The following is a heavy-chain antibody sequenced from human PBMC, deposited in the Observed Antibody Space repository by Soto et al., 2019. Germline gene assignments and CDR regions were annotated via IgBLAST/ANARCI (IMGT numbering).Heavy chain of an antibody. CDR3: ARQGSVIYYVDY. V-gene: IGHV3-64*01. J-gene: IGHJ4*02. CDR2: SSSNGGST. D-gene: IGHD2-21*01. Sequence: EVQLVESGGGLVQPGGSLRLSCAASGFTFSSYAMHWVRQAPGKGLEYVSASSSNGGSTYYANSVKGRFTISRDNSTLTPYLQLSLLTADAMAVSCCARQGSVIYYVDYWGQGTLGNVSS. CDR1: GFTFSSYA.